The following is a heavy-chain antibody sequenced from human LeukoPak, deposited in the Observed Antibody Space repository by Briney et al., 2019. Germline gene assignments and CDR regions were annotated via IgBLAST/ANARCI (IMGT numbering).Heavy chain of an antibody. CDR2: IYSGGKT. J-gene: IGHJ4*02. CDR3: ARGADRWNYFDY. V-gene: IGHV3-53*01. Sequence: PGGSLRLSCAASGFTLSSNFLSWVRQAPGKGLEWVSVIYSGGKTYYADSVKGRLTISRDNSKNTLYLQMNSLRAEDTAVYYCARGADRWNYFDYWGQGTLVTVSS. D-gene: IGHD4-23*01. CDR1: GFTLSSNF.